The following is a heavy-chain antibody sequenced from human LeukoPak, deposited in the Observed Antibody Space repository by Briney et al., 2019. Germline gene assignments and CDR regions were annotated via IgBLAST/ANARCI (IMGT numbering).Heavy chain of an antibody. Sequence: GGSLRLSCVGSKFSFNNYWMIWVRQAPGKGLEWVANIKPDASEKSYVDSVKGRFTISRDNAENSLYLQMSSLRAEDTATYYCTTVSGTSGGASHFWGQGTLVTVSS. CDR1: KFSFNNYW. D-gene: IGHD6-25*01. J-gene: IGHJ4*02. CDR3: TTVSGTSGGASHF. V-gene: IGHV3-7*01. CDR2: IKPDASEK.